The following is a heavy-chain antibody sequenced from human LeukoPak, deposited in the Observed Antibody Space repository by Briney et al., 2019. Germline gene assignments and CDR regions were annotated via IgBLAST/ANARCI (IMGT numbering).Heavy chain of an antibody. D-gene: IGHD3-16*02. Sequence: QTLSLTCAISGDSVSSNSAAWNWIRQSPSRGLEWLGRTYYRSKWFNDYAMSVKSRITINPDTSKNQFSLQLNSVTPEDTAVYYCVRVIVKTYYFDYWGQGTLVTVSS. V-gene: IGHV6-1*01. J-gene: IGHJ4*02. CDR2: TYYRSKWFN. CDR1: GDSVSSNSAA. CDR3: VRVIVKTYYFDY.